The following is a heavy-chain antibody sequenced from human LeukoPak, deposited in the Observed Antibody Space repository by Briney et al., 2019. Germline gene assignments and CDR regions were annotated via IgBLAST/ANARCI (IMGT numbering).Heavy chain of an antibody. CDR2: ISTYSGNT. J-gene: IGHJ4*02. V-gene: IGHV1-18*01. CDR1: GYTFTSYG. Sequence: ASVKVSCKASGYTFTSYGISWVRQAPGQGPEWMGWISTYSGNTHYAQELQGRVTLTTDTSTSTAYMELRSLRSDDTAVYYCARPSSDPYYYGSGSYSPFDYWGQGTLVTVSS. D-gene: IGHD3-10*01. CDR3: ARPSSDPYYYGSGSYSPFDY.